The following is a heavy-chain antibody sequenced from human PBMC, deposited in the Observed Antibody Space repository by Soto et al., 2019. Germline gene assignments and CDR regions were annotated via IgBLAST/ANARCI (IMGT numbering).Heavy chain of an antibody. Sequence: GDSLKISCKVSGYMFSNYWIGWARQMSGKGLEWMGIIYPRDSDARYSPAFQDQVTISADKSISTAYLQWSSLKASDTAMYYCMRQLGVDADNWFHPWGQGTLVTVSS. D-gene: IGHD2-8*01. CDR2: IYPRDSDA. J-gene: IGHJ5*02. CDR3: MRQLGVDADNWFHP. CDR1: GYMFSNYW. V-gene: IGHV5-51*01.